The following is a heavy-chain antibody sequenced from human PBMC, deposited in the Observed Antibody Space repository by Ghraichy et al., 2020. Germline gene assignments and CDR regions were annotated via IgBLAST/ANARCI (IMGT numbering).Heavy chain of an antibody. J-gene: IGHJ4*02. V-gene: IGHV3-66*01. Sequence: GGSLRLSCAASGFTVSSNYMSWVRQAPGKGLEWVSVIYSGGSAYYADSVKGRFTISRDNSKNTLYLQMNSLRAEDTAVYYCARDSKYYGSGQLGYWGQGTLVTVSS. CDR2: IYSGGSA. D-gene: IGHD3-10*01. CDR3: ARDSKYYGSGQLGY. CDR1: GFTVSSNY.